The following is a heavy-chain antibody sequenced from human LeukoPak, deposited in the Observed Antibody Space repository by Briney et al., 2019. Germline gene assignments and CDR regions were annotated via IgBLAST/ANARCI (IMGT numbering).Heavy chain of an antibody. J-gene: IGHJ6*04. CDR2: ISGSGGSA. V-gene: IGHV3-23*01. CDR3: AELGITMIGGV. D-gene: IGHD3-10*02. Sequence: GGSLRLSCAASGFTFSSYAMSWVRQAPGKGLEWVSAISGSGGSAYYADSVQGRFIVSRDNAKNSLYLQMNSLRAEDTAVYYCAELGITMIGGVWGKGTTVTISS. CDR1: GFTFSSYA.